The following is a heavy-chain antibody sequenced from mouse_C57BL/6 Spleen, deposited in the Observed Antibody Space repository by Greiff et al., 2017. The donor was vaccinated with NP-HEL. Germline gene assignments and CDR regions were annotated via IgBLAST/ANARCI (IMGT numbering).Heavy chain of an antibody. V-gene: IGHV1-80*01. Sequence: QVQLQQSGAELVKPGASVKISCKASGYAFSSYWMNWVKQRPGQGLEWIGQIYPGDGDTNYNGKFKGKATLTADTSSSTAYMQLSSLTAEDAAVYCCRREGDYDWFAYWGQGTLVTASA. D-gene: IGHD2-4*01. CDR3: RREGDYDWFAY. J-gene: IGHJ3*01. CDR2: IYPGDGDT. CDR1: GYAFSSYW.